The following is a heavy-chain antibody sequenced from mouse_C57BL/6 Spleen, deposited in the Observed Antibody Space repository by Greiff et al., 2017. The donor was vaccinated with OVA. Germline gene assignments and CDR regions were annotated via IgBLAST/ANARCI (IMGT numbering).Heavy chain of an antibody. CDR2: ISYDGSN. J-gene: IGHJ1*03. D-gene: IGHD1-1*01. V-gene: IGHV3-6*01. CDR1: GYSITSGYY. Sequence: VQLKQSGPGLVKPSQSLSLTCSVTGYSITSGYYWNWIRQFPGNKLEWMGYISYDGSNNYNPSLKNRISITRDTSKNQFFLKLNSVTTEDTATYYCAREGDYYGSSFYWYFDVWGTGTTVTVSS. CDR3: AREGDYYGSSFYWYFDV.